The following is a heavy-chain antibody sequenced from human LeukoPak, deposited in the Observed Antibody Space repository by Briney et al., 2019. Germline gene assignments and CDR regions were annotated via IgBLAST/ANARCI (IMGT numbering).Heavy chain of an antibody. CDR1: GYSISSGYY. Sequence: KSSETLSLTCTVSGYSISSGYYWGWIRQPPGKGLEWIGSIYHSGSTYYNPSLKSRVTISVDTSKNQFSLKLSSVTAADTAVYYCARHGPGSYLYWGQGTLVTVSS. CDR2: IYHSGST. V-gene: IGHV4-38-2*02. CDR3: ARHGPGSYLY. D-gene: IGHD5-12*01. J-gene: IGHJ4*02.